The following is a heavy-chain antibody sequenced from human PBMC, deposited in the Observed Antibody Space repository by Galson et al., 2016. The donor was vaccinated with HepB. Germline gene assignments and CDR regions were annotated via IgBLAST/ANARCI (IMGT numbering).Heavy chain of an antibody. V-gene: IGHV6-1*01. J-gene: IGHJ4*02. CDR3: TRSSPGNTGIFDF. D-gene: IGHD1-26*01. CDR2: TYYKSSWYY. Sequence: CAISGDSVSSNSANWHWIRQSPSRGLEWLGRTYYKSSWYYDYAVSVKSRITINPDTSKNQFSLQLNSVTPEDTAVYYCTRSSPGNTGIFDFWGQGTLVTVS. CDR1: GDSVSSNSAN.